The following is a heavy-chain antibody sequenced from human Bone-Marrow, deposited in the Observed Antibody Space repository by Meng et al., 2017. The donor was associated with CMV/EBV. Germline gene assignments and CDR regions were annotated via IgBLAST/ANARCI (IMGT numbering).Heavy chain of an antibody. CDR1: GFTFSNYW. V-gene: IGHV3-7*01. Sequence: GESLKLSCAASGFTFSNYWMTWVRQAPGKGLEWVANIKDNGDEKHHMDSAKGRFTISRDNAKNSLFLQMNSLRAEDTAVYYCARGRYSWGEWGRGTLVTVSS. CDR3: ARGRYSWGE. D-gene: IGHD3-16*01. J-gene: IGHJ4*02. CDR2: IKDNGDEK.